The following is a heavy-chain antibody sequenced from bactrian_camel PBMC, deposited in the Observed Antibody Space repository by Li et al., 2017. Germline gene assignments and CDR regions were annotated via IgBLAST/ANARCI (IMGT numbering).Heavy chain of an antibody. V-gene: IGHV3S1*01. CDR3: AAHPGPVGWICLRAFPADFGT. CDR1: GFIGSSYC. J-gene: IGHJ6*01. Sequence: HVQLVESGGGSVQAGGSLELSCTAANGFIGSSYCRGWFRQAPGKEREGVATAIVGGKSVYYADSVKGRFLISQDKGTVYLQMDTLKTEDTAMYYCAAHPGPVGWICLRAFPADFGTWGQGTQVTVS. D-gene: IGHD5*01. CDR2: AIVGGKSV.